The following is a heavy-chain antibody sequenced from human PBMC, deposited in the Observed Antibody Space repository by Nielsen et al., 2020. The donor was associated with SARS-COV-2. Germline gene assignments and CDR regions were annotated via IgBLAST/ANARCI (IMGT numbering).Heavy chain of an antibody. CDR1: GDFVSTSY. CDR2: VHYTGTT. J-gene: IGHJ3*01. CDR3: AREGSGSYPDAFDV. Sequence: SETLSLTCTVSGDFVSTSYWSWIRQPPGKGLEWIGYVHYTGTTKYKSSLKSRVTMSVDTSNNQFSLKLTSMTAADTAVYYCAREGSGSYPDAFDVWSQGTMVTVSS. D-gene: IGHD3-10*01. V-gene: IGHV4-59*02.